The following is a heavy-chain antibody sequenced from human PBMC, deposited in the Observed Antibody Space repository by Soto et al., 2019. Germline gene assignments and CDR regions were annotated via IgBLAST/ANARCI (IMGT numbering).Heavy chain of an antibody. Sequence: ASVKVSCKASGYTFTSYYMHWVRQAPGQGLEWMGIINPSGGSTSYAQKFQGRVTMTRDTSTSTVYMELSSLRSEDTAVYYCARRSWTGYHRRNWFDPWGQGTLVNV. CDR2: INPSGGST. D-gene: IGHD3-3*01. CDR1: GYTFTSYY. CDR3: ARRSWTGYHRRNWFDP. V-gene: IGHV1-46*03. J-gene: IGHJ5*02.